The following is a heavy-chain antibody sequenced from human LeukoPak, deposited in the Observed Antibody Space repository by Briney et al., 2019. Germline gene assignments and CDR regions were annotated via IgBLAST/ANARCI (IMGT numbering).Heavy chain of an antibody. Sequence: SETLSLTCTVSGGSISSYYWSWIRQPAGKGLEWIGRIYTSGSTNYNPSLKSRVTMSVDTSKNQFSLKLSSVTAADTAVYYCASTIAVDGPNWFDPWGQGTLVTVSS. CDR2: IYTSGST. V-gene: IGHV4-4*07. CDR1: GGSISSYY. CDR3: ASTIAVDGPNWFDP. J-gene: IGHJ5*02. D-gene: IGHD6-19*01.